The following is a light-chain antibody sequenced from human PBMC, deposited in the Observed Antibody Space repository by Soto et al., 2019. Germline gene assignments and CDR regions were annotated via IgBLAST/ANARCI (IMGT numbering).Light chain of an antibody. V-gene: IGKV1-5*01. CDR3: QQYYSYLRT. J-gene: IGKJ1*01. Sequence: DIEMTQSPSTLSASVGDRVTITCLASQSISSWWAWYQPKPGKAPTLLIYAASTLQSGVPSRFSGSGSGTDFTLTISCLQSEDFATYCCQQYYSYLRTFGQGTKVDI. CDR1: QSISSW. CDR2: AAS.